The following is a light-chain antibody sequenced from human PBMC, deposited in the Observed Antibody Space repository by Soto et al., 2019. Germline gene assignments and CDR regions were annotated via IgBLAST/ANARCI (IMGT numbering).Light chain of an antibody. Sequence: NFMLTQPHSVSESPGKTVTISCTRSSGSIASNYVQWYQQRPGSAPTTVIYEDNQRPSGVPDRFSGSIDSSSNSASLTISGLKTEDEADYYCQSYDSSNHGVFGGGTQRPS. CDR3: QSYDSSNHGV. V-gene: IGLV6-57*03. CDR1: SGSIASNY. CDR2: EDN. J-gene: IGLJ3*02.